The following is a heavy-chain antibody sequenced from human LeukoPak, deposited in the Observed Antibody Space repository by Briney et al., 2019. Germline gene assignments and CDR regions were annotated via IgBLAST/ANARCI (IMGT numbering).Heavy chain of an antibody. J-gene: IGHJ4*02. CDR3: ATADWESFYFDS. Sequence: SETLSLTCTVSGCSVSRGGYYCNWIRQHPGKGLEWIGFTSYSEGTYYNPSLMSRITISVDRSQNQFSLKMRDVTAADTAVYFCATADWESFYFDSWGQGALVAVSS. D-gene: IGHD1-26*01. CDR1: GCSVSRGGYY. V-gene: IGHV4-31*03. CDR2: TSYSEGT.